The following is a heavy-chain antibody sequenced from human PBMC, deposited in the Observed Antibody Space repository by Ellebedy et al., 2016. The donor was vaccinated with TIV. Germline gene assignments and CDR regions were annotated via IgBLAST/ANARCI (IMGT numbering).Heavy chain of an antibody. CDR2: IGSRTSKI. V-gene: IGHV3-48*02. J-gene: IGHJ3*02. CDR3: ARGGGERLRYAFDI. Sequence: GESLKISCAASGFTFNTYSMNWVRQAPGKGREWVSYIGSRTSKIYYEDSVKGRFTISRDNAKNSLYLQMNSLRDEDTAVYYCARGGGERLRYAFDIWGHGTLVTVSS. CDR1: GFTFNTYS. D-gene: IGHD1-26*01.